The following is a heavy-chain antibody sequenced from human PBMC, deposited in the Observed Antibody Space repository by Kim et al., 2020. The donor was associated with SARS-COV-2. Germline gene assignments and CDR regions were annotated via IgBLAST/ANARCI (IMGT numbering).Heavy chain of an antibody. CDR1: GYTFTSYG. J-gene: IGHJ6*02. Sequence: ASVKVSCKASGYTFTSYGISWVRQAPGQGLEWMGWISAYNGNTNYAQKLQGRVTMTTDTSTSTAYMELRSLRSDDTAVYYCARDGLYCSSTSCQTNYYYYGMDVWGQGNTVTVSS. V-gene: IGHV1-18*01. D-gene: IGHD2-2*01. CDR3: ARDGLYCSSTSCQTNYYYYGMDV. CDR2: ISAYNGNT.